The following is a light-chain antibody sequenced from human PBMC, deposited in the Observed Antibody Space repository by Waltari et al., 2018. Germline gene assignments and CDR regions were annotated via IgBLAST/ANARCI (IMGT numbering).Light chain of an antibody. CDR1: SGSLSTTSY. CDR2: KAD. Sequence: QTVVTQEPSLSVSPGGTVTLTCALSSGSLSTTSYATWYQQTPGQAPRTRVYKADARSSGVPDRVSGSILGNTAALTITGAQAEDESDYYCALYMGSGIWVFGGGTRLTVL. V-gene: IGLV8-61*01. J-gene: IGLJ3*02. CDR3: ALYMGSGIWV.